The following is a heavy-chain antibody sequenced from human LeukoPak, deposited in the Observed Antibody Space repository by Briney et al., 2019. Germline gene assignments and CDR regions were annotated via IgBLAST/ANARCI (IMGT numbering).Heavy chain of an antibody. CDR2: ISYDGSNN. CDR3: AKVGMTTVTSDAFDI. CDR1: GFTFSSYC. Sequence: GGSLRLSCAASGFTFSSYCMHWVRQAPGKGLEWVAVISYDGSNNYCADSVKGRFTISRDNTKNTLYLQMNSLRAEDTAVYYCAKVGMTTVTSDAFDIWGQGTMVTVSS. J-gene: IGHJ3*02. D-gene: IGHD4-17*01. V-gene: IGHV3-30*18.